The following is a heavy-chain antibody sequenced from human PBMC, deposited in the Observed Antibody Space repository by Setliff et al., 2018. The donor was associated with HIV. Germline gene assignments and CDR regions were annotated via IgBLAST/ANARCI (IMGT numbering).Heavy chain of an antibody. CDR1: GFTFRKYD. CDR3: AKDIQCSGGSCKHFDF. Sequence: GGSLRLSCAASGFTFRKYDMSWLRQAPGKGLEWVADISGGTTYYADSVKGRFTISRDNSKNTMYLQMNSLRDEDTAVYFCAKDIQCSGGSCKHFDFWGQGTRVTVSS. CDR2: ISGGTT. D-gene: IGHD2-15*01. J-gene: IGHJ4*02. V-gene: IGHV3-23*01.